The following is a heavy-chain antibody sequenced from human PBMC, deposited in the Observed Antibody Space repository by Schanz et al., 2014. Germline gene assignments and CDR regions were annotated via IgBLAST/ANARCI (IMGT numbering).Heavy chain of an antibody. CDR3: AKSALWGSGVYYASQIDY. V-gene: IGHV3-23*01. CDR2: ISPTGSST. J-gene: IGHJ4*02. D-gene: IGHD3-10*01. CDR1: GFTFTTYA. Sequence: DVQLLESGGGLVQPGESLRLSCAASGFTFTTYAMTWVRQAPGKGLEWVSNISPTGSSTYYADSVKGRFTISRDNSKNTLYLQMNSLRAEDTAVYYCAKSALWGSGVYYASQIDYWGQGALVTVSS.